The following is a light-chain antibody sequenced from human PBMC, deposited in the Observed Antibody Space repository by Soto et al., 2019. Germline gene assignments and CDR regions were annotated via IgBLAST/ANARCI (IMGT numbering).Light chain of an antibody. CDR3: AAWDDSLNGGV. CDR2: SNN. Sequence: QSVLTQPPSASGTPGQRVTISCSGSSSNIGSNTANWYQQLPGTAPKLLIYSNNQRPSGVPDRFSGSKSGTSASLAISGLQSEDEADYYCAAWDDSLNGGVFGGGTQLTVL. CDR1: SSNIGSNT. V-gene: IGLV1-44*01. J-gene: IGLJ2*01.